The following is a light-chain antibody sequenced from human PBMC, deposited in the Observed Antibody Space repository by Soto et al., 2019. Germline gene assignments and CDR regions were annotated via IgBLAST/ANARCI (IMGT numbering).Light chain of an antibody. Sequence: DIQMTQSPSSLSASVGDRVTITCRASQSISSYLNWYQQKPGKAPKLLIYAASSFQSGVPSRFSGSGSGTDFTLTISSLQPDDFATYYCQQSYSTFWTFGQGTKVEIK. CDR1: QSISSY. CDR3: QQSYSTFWT. CDR2: AAS. J-gene: IGKJ1*01. V-gene: IGKV1-39*01.